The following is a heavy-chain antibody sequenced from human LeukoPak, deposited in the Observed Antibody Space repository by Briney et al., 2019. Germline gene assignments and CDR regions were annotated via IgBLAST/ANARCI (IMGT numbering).Heavy chain of an antibody. V-gene: IGHV3-74*01. J-gene: IGHJ4*02. CDR2: INSDGSRT. Sequence: GSLRLSCAASGFTFSIYWVHWVRQAPGKGLVWVSRINSDGSRTSYADSVKGRFTISRDNAKNTLYLQMNTLRAADTAVYYCASLDYWGQGTPVTVSS. CDR3: ASLDY. CDR1: GFTFSIYW.